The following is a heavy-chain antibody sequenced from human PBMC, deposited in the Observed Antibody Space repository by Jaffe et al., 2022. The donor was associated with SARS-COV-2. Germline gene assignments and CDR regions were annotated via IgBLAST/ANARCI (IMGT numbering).Heavy chain of an antibody. CDR2: IRQDGSEI. J-gene: IGHJ4*02. CDR3: ATYCGGGSCFSVFDN. D-gene: IGHD2-15*01. CDR1: GFTFSSFW. Sequence: EVQLVESGGGLVQPGGSLRLSCAASGFTFSSFWMSWVRQAPGKGLEWVANIRQDGSEIYYVDSVKGRFTISRDNAKNSLFLQMNSLRAEDTAVYYCATYCGGGSCFSVFDNWGQGTLVTVSS. V-gene: IGHV3-7*01.